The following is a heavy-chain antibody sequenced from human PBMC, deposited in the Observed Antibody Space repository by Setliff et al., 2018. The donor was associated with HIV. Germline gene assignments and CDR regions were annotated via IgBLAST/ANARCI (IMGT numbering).Heavy chain of an antibody. CDR2: IYYSGST. CDR1: GGSISSYY. D-gene: IGHD1-26*01. Sequence: PSETLSLTCTVSGGSISSYYWSWIRQPPGKGLEWIGYIYYSGSTNYNPSLKSRVTISVDTSKNQFSLKLSSVTAADTAVYYCARDRREGKPDAFDIWGQGTMVTVS. V-gene: IGHV4-59*01. CDR3: ARDRREGKPDAFDI. J-gene: IGHJ3*02.